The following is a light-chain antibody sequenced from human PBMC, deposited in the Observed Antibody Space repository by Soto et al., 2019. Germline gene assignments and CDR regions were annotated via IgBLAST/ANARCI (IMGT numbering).Light chain of an antibody. V-gene: IGLV4-69*01. CDR2: LTGDCSH. CDR1: RGHNNYI. Sequence: QLVLTQSPSASASVGASVKLTCTLSRGHNNYIVAWHQQQPDKGPRFLMKLTGDCSHRRGDGITDRLSGSCSGAERYLTISELQADDAAVYYCQTWGTGVHVVFGGGTKLTV. J-gene: IGLJ2*01. CDR3: QTWGTGVHVV.